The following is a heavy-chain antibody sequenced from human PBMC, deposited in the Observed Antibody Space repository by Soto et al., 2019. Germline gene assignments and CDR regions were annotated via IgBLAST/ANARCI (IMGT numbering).Heavy chain of an antibody. CDR2: IYWDDSK. CDR3: ADADGGSSLY. Sequence: QITLKESGPTLVKPTQTLTLTCTFSGFSLTTDRVGVGWIRQPPGEALEWLAVIYWDDSKTYRPSLESRLTITKDTSKNQVALTMTDVDSLDTSTYYCADADGGSSLYWGQGTLVTVSS. D-gene: IGHD1-26*01. J-gene: IGHJ4*02. CDR1: GFSLTTDRVG. V-gene: IGHV2-5*02.